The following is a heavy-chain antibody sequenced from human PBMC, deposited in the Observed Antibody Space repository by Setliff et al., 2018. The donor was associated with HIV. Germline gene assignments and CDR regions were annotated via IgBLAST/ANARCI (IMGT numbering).Heavy chain of an antibody. V-gene: IGHV1-3*01. CDR1: GYSFSNFA. Sequence: GASVMVSCKASGYSFSNFAIHWVRQAPGQRLEWLGWINAGSGNTRYSQKFQDRLTITRDTSARTVYMELSSLKSEDTAVYYFARVRCSGANCFNWFDFWGQGTPVTVSS. CDR3: ARVRCSGANCFNWFDF. D-gene: IGHD2-15*01. CDR2: INAGSGNT. J-gene: IGHJ5*01.